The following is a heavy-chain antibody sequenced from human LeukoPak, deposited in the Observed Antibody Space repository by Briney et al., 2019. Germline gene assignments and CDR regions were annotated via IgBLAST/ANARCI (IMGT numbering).Heavy chain of an antibody. D-gene: IGHD2-21*02. CDR2: ISAYNGNT. J-gene: IGHJ4*02. CDR1: GYTFTSYG. V-gene: IGHV1-18*01. CDR3: ARGYQILAYCGGDCPGGY. Sequence: ASVKVSCKASGYTFTSYGISWVRQAPGQGLEWMGWISAYNGNTNYAQKLQGRVTMTTDTSTSTAYMGLRSLRSDDTAVYYCARGYQILAYCGGDCPGGYWGQGTLVIVSS.